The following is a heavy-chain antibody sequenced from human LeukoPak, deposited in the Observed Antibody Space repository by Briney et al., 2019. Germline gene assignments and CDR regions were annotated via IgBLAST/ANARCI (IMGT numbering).Heavy chain of an antibody. J-gene: IGHJ4*02. Sequence: PGGSLRLSCAGSEFTVSTYELNWVRQAPGKGLEWVSYISSSGSTIYYTDSVKGRFTISRDNANNSLYLQMNSLRAEDTAVYYCARDGGNNYAYDYWGQGTLVTVSS. CDR1: EFTVSTYE. D-gene: IGHD5-18*01. CDR3: ARDGGNNYAYDY. CDR2: ISSSGSTI. V-gene: IGHV3-48*03.